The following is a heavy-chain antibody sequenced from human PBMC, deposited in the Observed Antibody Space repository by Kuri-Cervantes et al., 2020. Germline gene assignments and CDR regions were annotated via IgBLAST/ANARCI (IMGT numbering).Heavy chain of an antibody. Sequence: GESLKISCAASGFTFSGSAMHWVRQASGKGLEWVGRIRSKANSYATAYAASVKGRFTISRDDSKNTLYLQMNSLKTEDTAVYYCTTLDGYPDYWGQGTLVTVSS. CDR2: IRSKANSYAT. V-gene: IGHV3-73*01. CDR3: TTLDGYPDY. CDR1: GFTFSGSA. D-gene: IGHD5-24*01. J-gene: IGHJ4*02.